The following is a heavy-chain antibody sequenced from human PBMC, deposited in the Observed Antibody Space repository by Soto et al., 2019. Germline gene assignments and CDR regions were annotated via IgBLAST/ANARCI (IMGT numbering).Heavy chain of an antibody. CDR2: ISGYNGNS. V-gene: IGHV1-18*01. Sequence: QVQLVQSGAEVKKPGASVKVSCKASGYTFTSYGISWVRQAPGQGLEWMGRISGYNGNSNYAQNLQGRVTMTTDTSTSTAYMELRSLRSDDTAVYYCAREDIQDIVVVVVAPEGLGFWGQGTLVTVSS. J-gene: IGHJ4*02. D-gene: IGHD2-15*01. CDR3: AREDIQDIVVVVVAPEGLGF. CDR1: GYTFTSYG.